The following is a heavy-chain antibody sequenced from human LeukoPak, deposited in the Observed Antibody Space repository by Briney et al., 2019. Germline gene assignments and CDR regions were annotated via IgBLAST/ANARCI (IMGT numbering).Heavy chain of an antibody. CDR3: ATDGPRDYDNLTGYYSFGY. D-gene: IGHD3-9*01. V-gene: IGHV1-24*01. CDR2: FVPKDGEA. CDR1: GYTFTGLS. Sequence: WASVKVSCKASGYTFTGLSMHWVRQAPGKGLEWMGRFVPKDGEAIYAQKFQGRVTITEDTSTDTAYMELSSLRSEDAAVYYCATDGPRDYDNLTGYYSFGYRGPGTLVTVAS. J-gene: IGHJ4*02.